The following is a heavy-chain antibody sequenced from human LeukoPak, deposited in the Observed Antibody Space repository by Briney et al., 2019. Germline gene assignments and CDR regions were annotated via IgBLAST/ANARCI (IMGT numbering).Heavy chain of an antibody. J-gene: IGHJ3*01. CDR3: ARHGAFFTRGFCSSSNCYVAGLQT. V-gene: IGHV4-59*08. CDR2: FYDNVST. CDR1: GGSISSSY. D-gene: IGHD2-2*01. Sequence: SETLCLTCTVSGGSISSSYWSWIRQSPGKGLEWMGDFYDNVSTKYKPSLKRRVSLSSATSQNQLSLRLTSVTAADTAVYYCARHGAFFTRGFCSSSNCYVAGLQTWGQGIMVIVSS.